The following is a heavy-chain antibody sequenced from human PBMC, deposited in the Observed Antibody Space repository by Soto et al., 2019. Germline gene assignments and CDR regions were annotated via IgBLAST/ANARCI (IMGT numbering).Heavy chain of an antibody. CDR3: ARDPGTYNY. CDR2: IYYSGST. CDR1: GGSISSYY. J-gene: IGHJ4*02. D-gene: IGHD3-16*01. V-gene: IGHV4-59*01. Sequence: SETLSLTCTVSGGSISSYYWSWIRQPPGKGLEWIGYIYYSGSTNYNPSLKSRVTISVDTSKNQFSLKLSSVTAADTVFYYCARDPGTYNYWGPGLRVTLSS.